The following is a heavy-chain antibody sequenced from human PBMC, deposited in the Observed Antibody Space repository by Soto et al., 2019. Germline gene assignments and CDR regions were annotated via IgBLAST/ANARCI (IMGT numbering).Heavy chain of an antibody. V-gene: IGHV6-1*01. Sequence: PSQTLSLTCAISGDSVSSNSAAWNWLRQSPSRGLEWLGRTYYRSKWYNDYAVSVKSRITINPDTSKNQFSPQLNSVTPEDTAVYYCAREGGFTASGMDVWGQGTTVTVSS. CDR2: TYYRSKWYN. D-gene: IGHD5-18*01. CDR3: AREGGFTASGMDV. CDR1: GDSVSSNSAA. J-gene: IGHJ6*02.